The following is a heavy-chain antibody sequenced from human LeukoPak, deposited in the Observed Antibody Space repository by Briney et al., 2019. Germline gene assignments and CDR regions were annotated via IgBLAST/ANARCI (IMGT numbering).Heavy chain of an antibody. Sequence: SETLSLTCTLSGGSISSYYWSWIRQPPGKGLEWIGYIKYSVTTNYNPSLTSRVTISVDQSKNQFSLKLSSVTAADAAVYYCARHEVKYGSGTYPLGTWGQGTLVTVSS. CDR3: ARHEVKYGSGTYPLGT. CDR2: IKYSVTT. V-gene: IGHV4-59*08. D-gene: IGHD3-10*01. J-gene: IGHJ5*02. CDR1: GGSISSYY.